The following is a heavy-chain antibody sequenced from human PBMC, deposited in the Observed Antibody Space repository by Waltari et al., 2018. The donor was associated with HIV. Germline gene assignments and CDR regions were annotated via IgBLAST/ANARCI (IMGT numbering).Heavy chain of an antibody. CDR2: MNTNIGNS. V-gene: IGHV1-8*01. D-gene: IGHD3-9*01. CDR3: VTGGRLGAEGVSHDY. J-gene: IGHJ4*02. Sequence: QVQLVQSGAEVKKPGASIKISCKGSEYTFSNFDVTWVRQATGQGLEWMGWMNTNIGNSGYSPQCQGRVTMTRDTSRKTAYMELSGLRSEDTAVYYCVTGGRLGAEGVSHDYWGQGTLVTVSS. CDR1: EYTFSNFD.